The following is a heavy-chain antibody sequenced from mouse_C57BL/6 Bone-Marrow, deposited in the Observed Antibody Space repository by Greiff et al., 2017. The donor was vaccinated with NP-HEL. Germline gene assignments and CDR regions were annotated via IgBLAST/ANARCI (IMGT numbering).Heavy chain of an antibody. V-gene: IGHV1-52*01. J-gene: IGHJ3*01. CDR1: GYTFTSYW. Sequence: VQLQQPGAELVRPGSSVKLSCKASGYTFTSYWMHWVKQRPIQGLEWIGNIDPSDSETHYNQKFKDKATLTVDKSSSTAYMQLSSLTSEASAVYYCASGGYYPAWFAYWGQGTLVTVSA. CDR2: IDPSDSET. D-gene: IGHD2-3*01. CDR3: ASGGYYPAWFAY.